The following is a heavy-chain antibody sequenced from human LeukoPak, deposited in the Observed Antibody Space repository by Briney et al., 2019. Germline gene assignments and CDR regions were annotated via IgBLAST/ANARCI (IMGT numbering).Heavy chain of an antibody. J-gene: IGHJ4*02. CDR3: ARGGRSPGC. D-gene: IGHD2-15*01. Sequence: PGGSLRLSCAASGFSFSSYAMSWVRQAPGKGLEWVSGLSGSGGGTHHADSVEGRFTISRDNAKKSLYLQMTSLRVEDSAVYYCARGGRSPGCWGQGTLVTVSS. CDR1: GFSFSSYA. V-gene: IGHV3-23*01. CDR2: LSGSGGGT.